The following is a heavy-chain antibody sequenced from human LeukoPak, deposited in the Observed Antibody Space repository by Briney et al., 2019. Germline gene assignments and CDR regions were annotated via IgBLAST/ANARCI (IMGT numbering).Heavy chain of an antibody. Sequence: SETLSLTCTVSGGSISSYYWTWIRQPPGKGLEWIGFMYYSGNSNYNPSLKSRVTISVDTSKNQFSLKLSSVTAADTAVYYCAREGSSSSGEYNWFDPWGQGTLVTVSS. CDR3: AREGSSSSGEYNWFDP. D-gene: IGHD6-6*01. CDR2: MYYSGNS. V-gene: IGHV4-59*12. CDR1: GGSISSYY. J-gene: IGHJ5*02.